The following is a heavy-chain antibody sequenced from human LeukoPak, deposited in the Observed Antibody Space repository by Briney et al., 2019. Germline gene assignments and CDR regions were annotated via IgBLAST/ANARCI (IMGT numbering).Heavy chain of an antibody. Sequence: PGGSLRLSCAASGFTFSSYAMSWVRQAPGKGLEWVSAISGSGGSTYYADSVKGRFTISRDNSKNTLYLQMNSLRAEDTAVYYCAKDVREQLVLNWFDPWGRGTLVTVSS. V-gene: IGHV3-23*01. CDR2: ISGSGGST. CDR3: AKDVREQLVLNWFDP. J-gene: IGHJ5*02. D-gene: IGHD6-13*01. CDR1: GFTFSSYA.